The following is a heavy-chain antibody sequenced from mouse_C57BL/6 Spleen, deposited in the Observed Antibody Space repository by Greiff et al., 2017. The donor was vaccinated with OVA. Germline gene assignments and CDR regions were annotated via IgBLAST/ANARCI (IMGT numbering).Heavy chain of an antibody. CDR3: ARPTAYYFDY. V-gene: IGHV1-22*01. Sequence: VQLKESGPELVKPGASVKMSCKASGYTFTDYNMHWVKQSHGKSLEWIGYINPNNGGTSYNQKFKGKATLTVNKSSSTAYMELRSLTSEDSAVYYCARPTAYYFDYWGQGTTLTVSS. CDR1: GYTFTDYN. J-gene: IGHJ2*01. D-gene: IGHD1-2*01. CDR2: INPNNGGT.